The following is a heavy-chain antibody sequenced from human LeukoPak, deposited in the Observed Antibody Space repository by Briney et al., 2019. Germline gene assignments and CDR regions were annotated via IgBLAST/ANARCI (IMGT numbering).Heavy chain of an antibody. CDR2: IYHSGST. J-gene: IGHJ4*02. CDR1: GGSISSGGYS. CDR3: ATETSYGSGQ. V-gene: IGHV4-30-2*05. D-gene: IGHD3-10*01. Sequence: PSQTLTLTCAVSGGSISSGGYSWSWIRQPPGKGLEWIGYIYHSGSTYYNPSLKSRVTISVDTSKNQFSLKLSSVTAADTAAYYCATETSYGSGQWGQGTLVTVSS.